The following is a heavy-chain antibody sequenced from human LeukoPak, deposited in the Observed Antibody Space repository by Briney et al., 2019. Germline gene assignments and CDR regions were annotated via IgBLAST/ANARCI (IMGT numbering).Heavy chain of an antibody. V-gene: IGHV4-4*02. CDR3: ARGAHGDYHDY. J-gene: IGHJ4*02. Sequence: SGTLSLTCAVSGGSISSSNWWSWVRQPPGKGLEWIGEIYHSGSTNYNPSLKSRVTISVDTSKNQFSLKLSSVTAADTAVYYCARGAHGDYHDYWGQGTLVTVSS. D-gene: IGHD4-17*01. CDR1: GGSISSSNW. CDR2: IYHSGST.